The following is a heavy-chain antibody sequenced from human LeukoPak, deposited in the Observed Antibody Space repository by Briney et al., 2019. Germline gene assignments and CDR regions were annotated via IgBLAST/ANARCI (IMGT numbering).Heavy chain of an antibody. Sequence: SETLSLTCTVSGGSISSYYWSWIRQPPGKGLEWIGNIYQSGVTYFGPSLKTRATMSVDTSKNQFSLKLKSVTAADTAVYFCATTFSSSSWFQFDPWGQGTLVTVSS. CDR1: GGSISSYY. J-gene: IGHJ5*02. CDR2: IYQSGVT. D-gene: IGHD2-2*01. V-gene: IGHV4-59*04. CDR3: ATTFSSSSWFQFDP.